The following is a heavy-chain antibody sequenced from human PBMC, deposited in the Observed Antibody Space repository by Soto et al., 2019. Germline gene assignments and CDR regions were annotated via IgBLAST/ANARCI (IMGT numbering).Heavy chain of an antibody. V-gene: IGHV3-30*18. CDR2: ISDDGSIK. D-gene: IGHD3-22*01. J-gene: IGHJ6*02. CDR1: GFTFSSYA. Sequence: PGGSLRLSCADSGFTFSSYAMNCVRQAPGKGLEWVAIISDDGSIKHYADSVNGRFTISRDNSKSTLYLQMKSLRGEDTAVYYCGKEVEYDSRGYYYYRGMEVWGQGTTVTVSS. CDR3: GKEVEYDSRGYYYYRGMEV.